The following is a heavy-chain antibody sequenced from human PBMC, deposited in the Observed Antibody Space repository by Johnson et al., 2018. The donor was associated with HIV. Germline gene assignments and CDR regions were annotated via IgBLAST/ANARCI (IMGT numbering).Heavy chain of an antibody. CDR2: IGGSGTNT. CDR1: GFTFINYA. CDR3: AKDPLVVPAATLDAFDI. V-gene: IGHV3-23*04. Sequence: VHLVESGGGLVQPGGSLRLSCAASGFTFINYAMSWVRQAPGKGLEWVSSIGGSGTNTYYADSVKGRLPIPRDNSKHTLYLQMHSLRAEDTAIYYCAKDPLVVPAATLDAFDIWGQGTMVTVSS. J-gene: IGHJ3*02. D-gene: IGHD2-2*01.